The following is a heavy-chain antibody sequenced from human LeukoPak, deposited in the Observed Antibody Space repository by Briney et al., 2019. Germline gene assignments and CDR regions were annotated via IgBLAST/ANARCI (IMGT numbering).Heavy chain of an antibody. D-gene: IGHD2-8*02. CDR3: ATYRQVLLPFES. CDR2: ISGSGGST. Sequence: GGSLRLSCAASGFTFSSYAMSWVRQAPGKGLEWVSVISGSGGSTYYAASVKGRFTISRDNSKNTLYLQMNSLRAEDTAIYYCATYRQVLLPFESWGQGTLVTVSS. J-gene: IGHJ4*02. V-gene: IGHV3-23*01. CDR1: GFTFSSYA.